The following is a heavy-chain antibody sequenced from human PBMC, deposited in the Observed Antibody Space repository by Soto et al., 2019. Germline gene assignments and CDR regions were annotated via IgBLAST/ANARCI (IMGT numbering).Heavy chain of an antibody. CDR3: ARGIYSTSSFFDS. D-gene: IGHD6-6*01. J-gene: IGHJ4*02. Sequence: SETLSLTCTVSGDSISTADYYWNWIRQPPGKGLEWIGYIYYSGNTYYIPSLKSRVTISVDTSKNQISLKLNSVTAADTAVYYCARGIYSTSSFFDSWGQGTLVTVYS. CDR2: IYYSGNT. CDR1: GDSISTADYY. V-gene: IGHV4-30-4*01.